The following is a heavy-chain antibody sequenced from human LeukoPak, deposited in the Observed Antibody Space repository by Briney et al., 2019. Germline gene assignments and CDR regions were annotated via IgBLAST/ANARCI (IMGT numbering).Heavy chain of an antibody. V-gene: IGHV4-59*01. Sequence: FETLSVTRTVSGGSISSYYWSWIRQPPGKGLEWIGYISYSGSTNYNPSLKRRVSISVDTSKNQFSLKLSSVTAADTAVYFCARALTGTTGYFDCWGQGTLDTVSS. J-gene: IGHJ4*02. D-gene: IGHD1-20*01. CDR1: GGSISSYY. CDR2: ISYSGST. CDR3: ARALTGTTGYFDC.